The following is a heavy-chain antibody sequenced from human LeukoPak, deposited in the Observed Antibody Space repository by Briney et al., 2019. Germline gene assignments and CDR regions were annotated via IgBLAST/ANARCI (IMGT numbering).Heavy chain of an antibody. V-gene: IGHV4-4*07. J-gene: IGHJ4*02. D-gene: IGHD6-13*01. CDR3: ARRYSSSWYFDY. Sequence: SETLSLTCTVSGGSISSYYWSWFRQPAGKGLEWIGRIYGSGSSNYNPSLKSRVTMSVDMSKNQFSLKLSSVTAADTAVYYCARRYSSSWYFDYWGQGTLVTVSS. CDR2: IYGSGSS. CDR1: GGSISSYY.